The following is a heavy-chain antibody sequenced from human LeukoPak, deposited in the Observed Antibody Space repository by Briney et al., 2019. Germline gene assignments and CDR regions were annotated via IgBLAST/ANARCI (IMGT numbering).Heavy chain of an antibody. CDR1: GYIFTSYW. CDR2: IYPGDSDT. CDR3: ARRPAGKNFYDRRYWYFDL. Sequence: GESLKISCKVSGYIFTSYWIGWVRQMPGKGLEWMGIIYPGDSDTRYSPSFQGQVTISADKSISTAYLQWSSLKASDTAMYYCARRPAGKNFYDRRYWYFDLWGRGTLVTVSS. V-gene: IGHV5-51*01. D-gene: IGHD3-22*01. J-gene: IGHJ2*01.